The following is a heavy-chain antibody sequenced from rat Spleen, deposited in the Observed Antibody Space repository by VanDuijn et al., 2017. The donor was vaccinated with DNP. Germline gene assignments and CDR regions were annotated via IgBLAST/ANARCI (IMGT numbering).Heavy chain of an antibody. Sequence: QVQLKESGPGLVQPSQTLSLTCTVSGFSLTSYAVSWVRQPPGKGLEWIAAISSGEKTYYNPALKSRLSISRDTSKSQVFLKMNSLQTEDTAIYFCTRVLYNGYQRHYWSFDFWGPGTMVTVSS. J-gene: IGHJ1*01. CDR3: TRVLYNGYQRHYWSFDF. CDR1: GFSLTSYA. D-gene: IGHD1-6*01. CDR2: ISSGEKT. V-gene: IGHV2-6*01.